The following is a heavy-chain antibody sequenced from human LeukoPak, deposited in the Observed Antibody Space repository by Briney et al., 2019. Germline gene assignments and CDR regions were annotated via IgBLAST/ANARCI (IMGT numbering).Heavy chain of an antibody. V-gene: IGHV1-69*04. CDR1: GGTFSSYA. CDR2: IIPILGIA. D-gene: IGHD2-2*01. Sequence: SVKVSCKASGGTFSSYAISWVRQAPGQGLEWMGRIIPILGIANYAQKFQGRVTITADKSTSTAYMELSSLRSEDTAVYYCARVGQVPAAPLRSPPWFDPWGQGTLVTVSS. J-gene: IGHJ5*02. CDR3: ARVGQVPAAPLRSPPWFDP.